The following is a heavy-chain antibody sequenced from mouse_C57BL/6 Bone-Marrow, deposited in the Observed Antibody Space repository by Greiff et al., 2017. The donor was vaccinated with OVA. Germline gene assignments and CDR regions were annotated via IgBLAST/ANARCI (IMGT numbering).Heavy chain of an antibody. D-gene: IGHD2-1*01. CDR2: INPNSGST. V-gene: IGHV1-64*01. J-gene: IGHJ1*03. CDR1: GYTFTSYW. Sequence: QVQLQQPGAELVKPGASVKLSCKASGYTFTSYWMPWVKQRPGQGLEWIGMINPNSGSTNYNEKFKSKATLTVDKSSSTAYMQLSSLTSEDSAVYYCAKLQNWYFDVWGTGTTVTVSS. CDR3: AKLQNWYFDV.